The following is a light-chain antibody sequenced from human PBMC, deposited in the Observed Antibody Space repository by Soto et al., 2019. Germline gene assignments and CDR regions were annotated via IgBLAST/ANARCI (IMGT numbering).Light chain of an antibody. Sequence: QSVLTQPPSASGTPGQRVTISCSGSSSNIGSSNVNWYQQLPGTAPTLLIYTNNQRPSGVPDRCSGSTSGTSASLAIGGRQSEDEADYYCAAWDDSVNGRVFGTGTKVTVL. J-gene: IGLJ1*01. CDR1: SSNIGSSN. V-gene: IGLV1-44*01. CDR2: TNN. CDR3: AAWDDSVNGRV.